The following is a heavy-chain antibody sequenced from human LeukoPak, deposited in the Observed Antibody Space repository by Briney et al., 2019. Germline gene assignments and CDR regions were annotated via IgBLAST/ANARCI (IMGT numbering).Heavy chain of an antibody. D-gene: IGHD3-22*01. V-gene: IGHV3-23*01. CDR3: AKAANSGEYYYDSSGHWGVYYFDY. J-gene: IGHJ4*02. CDR1: GFTFSSYA. CDR2: ISGSGGST. Sequence: SGGSLRLSCAASGFTFSSYAMSWVRQAPGKGLEWVSAISGSGGSTYYADSVKGRFTFSRDNSKNTLYLQMNSLRAEDTAVYYCAKAANSGEYYYDSSGHWGVYYFDYWGQGTLVTVSS.